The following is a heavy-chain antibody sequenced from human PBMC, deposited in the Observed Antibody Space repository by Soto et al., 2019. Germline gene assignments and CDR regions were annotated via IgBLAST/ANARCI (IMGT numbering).Heavy chain of an antibody. D-gene: IGHD3-3*01. CDR2: IKQDGSEK. Sequence: HPGGSLRLCCAASGFTFSSYWMSWVRQAPGKGLEWVANIKQDGSEKYYVDSVKGRFTISRDNAKNSLYLQMNSLRAEDTAVYYCARGAHYDFWSGYYAWGRGTLVTVS. CDR3: ARGAHYDFWSGYYA. J-gene: IGHJ5*02. CDR1: GFTFSSYW. V-gene: IGHV3-7*01.